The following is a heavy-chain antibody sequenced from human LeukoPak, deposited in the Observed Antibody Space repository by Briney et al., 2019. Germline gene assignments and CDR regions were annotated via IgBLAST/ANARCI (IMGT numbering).Heavy chain of an antibody. CDR1: GGSFSGYY. CDR2: INHSGST. Sequence: MSSETLSLTCAVYGGSFSGYYWSWIRQPPGKGLEWIGEINHSGSTNYNPSLKSRVTISVDTSKNQFSLKLSSVTAADTAVYYCARAVGDDSSGYYLSPAEQYFDYWGQGTLVTVSS. J-gene: IGHJ4*02. V-gene: IGHV4-34*01. CDR3: ARAVGDDSSGYYLSPAEQYFDY. D-gene: IGHD3-22*01.